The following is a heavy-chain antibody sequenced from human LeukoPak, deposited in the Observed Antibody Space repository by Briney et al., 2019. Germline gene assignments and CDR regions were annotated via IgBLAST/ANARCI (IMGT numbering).Heavy chain of an antibody. Sequence: GGSLTLPCAASGFSVGSNYMNWVRQAPGKGLEWVSILYSGSTTYYTNSVKGRFTISRDNSRNTLYLHMTNLRVEDTAVYFCARVGDHYHWYLDLWGRGSLLTVSS. CDR3: ARVGDHYHWYLDL. J-gene: IGHJ2*01. CDR1: GFSVGSNY. V-gene: IGHV3-53*01. CDR2: LYSGSTT. D-gene: IGHD3-10*01.